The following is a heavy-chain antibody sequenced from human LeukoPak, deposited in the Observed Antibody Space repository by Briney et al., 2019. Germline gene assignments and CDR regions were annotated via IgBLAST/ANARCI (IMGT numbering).Heavy chain of an antibody. CDR1: GYTFTGYY. Sequence: ASVKVSCKASGYTFTGYYMHWVRQAPGQGLEWMGWINPNSGGTNYAQKFQGRVTMTRDTSISTAYMELSGLRSDDTAVYYCARVLRCGSGGSCYSNPFDYWGQGTLVTVSS. CDR2: INPNSGGT. V-gene: IGHV1-2*02. J-gene: IGHJ4*02. D-gene: IGHD2-15*01. CDR3: ARVLRCGSGGSCYSNPFDY.